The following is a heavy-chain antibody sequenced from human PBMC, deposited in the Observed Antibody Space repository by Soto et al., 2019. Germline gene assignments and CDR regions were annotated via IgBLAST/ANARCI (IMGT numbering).Heavy chain of an antibody. CDR3: AKDRRIVVVNYGMDV. Sequence: QVQLVESGGGVVQPGRSLRLSCAASGFTFSSYGMHWVRQAPGKGLEWVAVISYDGSNKYYADSVKGRFTISRDNSKNTLYLQMNSLRAEHTAVYYCAKDRRIVVVNYGMDVWGQGTTVTVSS. V-gene: IGHV3-30*18. CDR1: GFTFSSYG. J-gene: IGHJ6*02. D-gene: IGHD3-22*01. CDR2: ISYDGSNK.